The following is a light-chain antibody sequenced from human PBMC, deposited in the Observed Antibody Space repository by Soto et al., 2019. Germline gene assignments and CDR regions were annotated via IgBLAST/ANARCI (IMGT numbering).Light chain of an antibody. CDR3: QAWDSSTVV. CDR2: QDT. Sequence: SSELTQPPSVSVSPGQTASITCSGAKLGDKYACWYQQKPGQSPVLVIYQDTKRPSRIPERFSGSNSGNTATLTISGTQAMDEADYYCQAWDSSTVVFGGGTKLTVL. V-gene: IGLV3-1*01. J-gene: IGLJ2*01. CDR1: KLGDKY.